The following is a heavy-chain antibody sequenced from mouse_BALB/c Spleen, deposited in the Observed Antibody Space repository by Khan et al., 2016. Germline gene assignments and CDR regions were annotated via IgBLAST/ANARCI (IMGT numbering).Heavy chain of an antibody. CDR2: IHYSGST. Sequence: EVQLQESGPDLVKPSQSLSLTCTVTGYSITSGYSWHWIRQFPGNKLEWMGYIHYSGSTNYNPSLKSRISITRDTSKNQFFLQLNSVTTEDTATXYYARGGTALSWFAYWGQGTLVTVSA. CDR3: ARGGTALSWFAY. J-gene: IGHJ3*01. D-gene: IGHD3-3*01. CDR1: GYSITSGYS. V-gene: IGHV3-1*02.